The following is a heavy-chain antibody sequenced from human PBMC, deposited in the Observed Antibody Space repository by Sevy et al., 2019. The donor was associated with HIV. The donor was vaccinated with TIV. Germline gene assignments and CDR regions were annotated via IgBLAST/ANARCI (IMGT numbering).Heavy chain of an antibody. D-gene: IGHD6-19*01. J-gene: IGHJ3*02. V-gene: IGHV3-23*01. CDR2: VSGSGDTT. CDR1: GFSFSGYA. CDR3: ARGTIIAVAGDAFDI. Sequence: GGSLRLSCAASGFSFSGYAMSWVRQAPGKGLEWVSSVSGSGDTTKYADSVKGRFTLSRENSKNTLYLQMNSLRSEDTAVYYCARGTIIAVAGDAFDIWGQGTMVTVSS.